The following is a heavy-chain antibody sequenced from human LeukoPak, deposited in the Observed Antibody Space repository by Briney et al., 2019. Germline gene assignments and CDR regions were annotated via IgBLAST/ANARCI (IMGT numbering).Heavy chain of an antibody. CDR1: GFTFSSYW. J-gene: IGHJ4*02. Sequence: GGSLRLSCAASGFTFSSYWMTWVRQGPRKGLEWVANIKPDGSLIYYVDSVKGRFTISRDNAKNSLYLQMNSLRAEDTAVYYCARDLSAAAGTDYWGQGTLVTVSS. CDR3: ARDLSAAAGTDY. D-gene: IGHD6-13*01. CDR2: IKPDGSLI. V-gene: IGHV3-7*03.